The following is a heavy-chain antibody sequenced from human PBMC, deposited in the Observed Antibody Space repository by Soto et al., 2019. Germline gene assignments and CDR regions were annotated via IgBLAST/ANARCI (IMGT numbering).Heavy chain of an antibody. Sequence: EVQLVESGGGLIQPGGSLRLSCAASGFTFSNYWMNWVRQTPGEGLVWVSQITSDGTKTMYADSVKGLFTISRDNPKNTMYLQMNSLRVEDTAVYYCVRENNWDFDHWGQGTLVSVSS. D-gene: IGHD1-1*01. CDR3: VRENNWDFDH. CDR2: ITSDGTKT. V-gene: IGHV3-74*03. J-gene: IGHJ4*02. CDR1: GFTFSNYW.